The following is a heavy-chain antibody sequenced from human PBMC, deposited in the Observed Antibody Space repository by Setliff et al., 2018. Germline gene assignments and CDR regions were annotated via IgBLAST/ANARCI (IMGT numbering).Heavy chain of an antibody. Sequence: NPSETLSLTCTVSGGSISSHYWSWIRQPPGKGLEWIGYIYYSGSTNYNPSLKSRVTISVDTSKNQFSLKLSSVTAADTAVYYCARLRGAFDYWGQGTLVTVSS. J-gene: IGHJ4*02. CDR2: IYYSGST. V-gene: IGHV4-59*11. D-gene: IGHD3-16*01. CDR1: GGSISSHY. CDR3: ARLRGAFDY.